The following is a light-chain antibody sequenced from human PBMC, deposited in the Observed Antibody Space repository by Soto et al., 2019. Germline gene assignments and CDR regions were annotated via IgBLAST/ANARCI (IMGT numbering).Light chain of an antibody. J-gene: IGKJ4*01. Sequence: EIVLTQSPATLSLSPGERATLSCRASQSISSYLAWYQQKSGQAPRLLIYDASNRATGIPARFSGSGSGTDFNLTISSLEPEDFAVYYCQQRSNWPPTFGGGTKVEIK. CDR3: QQRSNWPPT. CDR2: DAS. CDR1: QSISSY. V-gene: IGKV3-11*01.